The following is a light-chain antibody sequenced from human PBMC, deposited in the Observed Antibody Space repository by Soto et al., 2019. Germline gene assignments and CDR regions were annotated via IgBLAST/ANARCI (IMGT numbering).Light chain of an antibody. CDR1: SSNIGRNT. V-gene: IGLV1-44*01. CDR2: SNN. J-gene: IGLJ3*02. CDR3: AAWDDSLKGWV. Sequence: QSVLTQPPSASGTPGQRVTISCSGSSSNIGRNTVNWYQQLPGTAPKLLIYSNNQRPSGVPDRFSGSKSGTSASLAISGLQSEDEVDYYCAAWDDSLKGWVFGGGTKLTVL.